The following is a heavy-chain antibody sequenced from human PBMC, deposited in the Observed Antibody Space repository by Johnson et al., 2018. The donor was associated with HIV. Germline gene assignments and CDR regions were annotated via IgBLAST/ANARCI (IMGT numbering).Heavy chain of an antibody. CDR1: GFTFSSYD. J-gene: IGHJ3*02. V-gene: IGHV3-20*04. D-gene: IGHD3-22*01. CDR2: IDWNGGRH. Sequence: VQLVESGGGVVQPGRSLRLSCAASGFTFSSYDMSWVRQAPGKGLEWVSGIDWNGGRHGSVDSVKGRFTISRDNAKNSLYMEMKNLRAEDTALYYCARQQYYDSSGQGGGLDIWGQGTMVTVSS. CDR3: ARQQYYDSSGQGGGLDI.